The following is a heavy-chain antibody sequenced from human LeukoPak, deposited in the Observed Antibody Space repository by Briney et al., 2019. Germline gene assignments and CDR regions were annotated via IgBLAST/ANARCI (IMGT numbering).Heavy chain of an antibody. D-gene: IGHD6-13*01. CDR2: IYTSGST. V-gene: IGHV4-61*02. CDR3: ARGEWAAACTDYFDY. CDR1: GGSISSGSYY. J-gene: IGHJ4*02. Sequence: SETLSLTCIVAGGSISSGSYYWSWIRQPAGKGLEGIGRIYTSGSTNYNPSLKSRVTISVDTSKNQFSLKLSSVPAADTAVYYCARGEWAAACTDYFDYWGQGALVTVSS.